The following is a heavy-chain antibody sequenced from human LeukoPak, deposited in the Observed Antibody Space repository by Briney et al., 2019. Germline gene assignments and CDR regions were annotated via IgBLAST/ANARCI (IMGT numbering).Heavy chain of an antibody. CDR1: GFTFTSYA. Sequence: GGSLRLSCAASGFTFTSYAMSWVRQAPGKGLEWLSAIHGGGATFYSHSVRGRFTISRDTSKNSLYLQMNSLRADDTAVYYCARRIGYCSGGSCDDYYFDYWGQGTLVTVSS. CDR2: IHGGGAT. V-gene: IGHV3-23*01. J-gene: IGHJ4*02. CDR3: ARRIGYCSGGSCDDYYFDY. D-gene: IGHD2-15*01.